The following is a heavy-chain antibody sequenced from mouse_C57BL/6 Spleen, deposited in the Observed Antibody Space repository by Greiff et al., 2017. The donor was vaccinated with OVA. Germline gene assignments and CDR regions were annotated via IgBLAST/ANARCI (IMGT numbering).Heavy chain of an antibody. V-gene: IGHV3-6*01. J-gene: IGHJ2*01. Sequence: VQLQQSGPGLVKPSQSLSLTCSVTGYSITSGYYWNWIRQFPGNKLEWMGYISYDGSTNYNPSLKNRISITRDTSKNKFFLKLNSVTTEDTATYYCARSDYGRGYFDYWGQGTTLTVSS. CDR3: ARSDYGRGYFDY. CDR1: GYSITSGYY. CDR2: ISYDGST. D-gene: IGHD1-1*01.